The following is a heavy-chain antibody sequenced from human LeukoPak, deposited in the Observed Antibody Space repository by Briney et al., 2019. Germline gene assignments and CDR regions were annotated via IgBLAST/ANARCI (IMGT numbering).Heavy chain of an antibody. D-gene: IGHD4-17*01. V-gene: IGHV1-46*01. J-gene: IGHJ3*02. CDR3: AREGRSDYGASRSFDI. CDR1: GYTFTSYG. CDR2: INPSGGT. Sequence: ASVKVSCKASGYTFTSYGISWVRQAPGQGLEWMGLINPSGGTKYAQKFQDRVTMTRDTSTSTIYMELSSLRSEDRAVYYCAREGRSDYGASRSFDIWGQGTMVTVSS.